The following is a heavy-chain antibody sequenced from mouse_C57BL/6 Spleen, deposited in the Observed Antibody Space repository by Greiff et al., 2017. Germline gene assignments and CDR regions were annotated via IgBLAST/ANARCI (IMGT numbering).Heavy chain of an antibody. Sequence: VKLQESGAELVKPGASVKLSCKASGYTFTEYTIHWVKQRSGQGLEWIGWFYPGSGSTKYNEKFKDKATLTADKSSSTVYMELGRLTSEDSAVYFGARHEDRVYGTFDYWGQGTTLTVSS. J-gene: IGHJ2*01. CDR2: FYPGSGST. CDR3: ARHEDRVYGTFDY. V-gene: IGHV1-62-2*01. D-gene: IGHD2-1*01. CDR1: GYTFTEYT.